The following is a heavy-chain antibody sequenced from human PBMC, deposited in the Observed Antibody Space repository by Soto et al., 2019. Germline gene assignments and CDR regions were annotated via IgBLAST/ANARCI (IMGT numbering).Heavy chain of an antibody. V-gene: IGHV1-18*01. CDR3: ARDRLRGYDSSGFYS. Sequence: ASVKVSCKASGYTFTSYDINWVRQATGQGLEWMGWINTYNGNRNYAQKFEDRVTMTTATSTNTVYMELRSLKSDDTAIYYCARDRLRGYDSSGFYSWGQGTLVTVSS. CDR1: GYTFTSYD. J-gene: IGHJ4*02. D-gene: IGHD3-22*01. CDR2: INTYNGNR.